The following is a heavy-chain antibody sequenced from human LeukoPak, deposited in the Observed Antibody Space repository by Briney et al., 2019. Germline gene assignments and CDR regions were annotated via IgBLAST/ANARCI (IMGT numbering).Heavy chain of an antibody. CDR2: INPNSGGT. V-gene: IGHV1-2*02. J-gene: IGHJ5*01. D-gene: IGHD3-9*01. CDR1: GYTFTGYY. CDR3: ASGQLRYFDWFDY. Sequence: ASVKVSCKASGYTFTGYYVHSVRQAPGQGLEWMGWINPNSGGTNYAQKFQGRVTMTRDTSISTAYMELSRLRSDDTAVYYCASGQLRYFDWFDYWGQGTLVSVSS.